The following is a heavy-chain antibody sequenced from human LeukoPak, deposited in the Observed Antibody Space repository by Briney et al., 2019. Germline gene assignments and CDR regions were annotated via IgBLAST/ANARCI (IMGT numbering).Heavy chain of an antibody. V-gene: IGHV4-4*07. CDR1: GGSISSYY. D-gene: IGHD4-17*01. J-gene: IGHJ2*01. CDR3: ARPPTVTMSWYFDL. Sequence: SSETLSLTCTVSGGSISSYYWSWIRQPAGKGLEWIGRIYTSGTTNYNPSLKSRVTMSIDTSKNQFSLKLNSVTAADTAVYYCARPPTVTMSWYFDLWGRGTLVTVSS. CDR2: IYTSGTT.